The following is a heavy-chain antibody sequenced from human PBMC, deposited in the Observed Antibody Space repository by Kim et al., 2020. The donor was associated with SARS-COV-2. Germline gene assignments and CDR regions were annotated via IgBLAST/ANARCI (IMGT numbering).Heavy chain of an antibody. Sequence: SVKVSCKASGGTFSSYAISWVRQAPGQGLEWMGGIIPIFGTANYAQKFQGRVTITADESTSTAYMELSSLRSEDTAVYYCARGYCSSTSCYTDPQSFDYWGQGTLVTVSS. CDR3: ARGYCSSTSCYTDPQSFDY. D-gene: IGHD2-2*01. V-gene: IGHV1-69*13. CDR2: IIPIFGTA. J-gene: IGHJ4*02. CDR1: GGTFSSYA.